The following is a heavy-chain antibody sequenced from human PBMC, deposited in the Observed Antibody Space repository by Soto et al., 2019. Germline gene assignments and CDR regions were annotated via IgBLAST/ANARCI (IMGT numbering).Heavy chain of an antibody. Sequence: SLRLSCAASGFTFNNAWISWVRQAPGKGLEWIGRIKSKTDGGTTDYAAPVKGRFAISRDDSENTLSLQMNSLKTEDTAVYYCNTLGNYYDSSGYYQYCFDYWGQGTLVTVSS. CDR2: IKSKTDGGTT. V-gene: IGHV3-15*01. J-gene: IGHJ4*02. CDR1: GFTFNNAW. CDR3: NTLGNYYDSSGYYQYCFDY. D-gene: IGHD3-22*01.